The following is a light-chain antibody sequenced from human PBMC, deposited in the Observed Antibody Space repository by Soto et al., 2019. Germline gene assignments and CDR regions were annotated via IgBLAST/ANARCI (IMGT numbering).Light chain of an antibody. CDR3: HQYFTYPWT. CDR1: QSITTW. Sequence: LQITQVPSSLSASVGDRGTITFRASQSITTWLAWYQPKPGKAPKFLMYDVSTLESGIPSRFSGSGSGTEFTLTISGLQLDDFATYYCHQYFTYPWTFGQGTKVDIK. V-gene: IGKV1-5*01. J-gene: IGKJ1*01. CDR2: DVS.